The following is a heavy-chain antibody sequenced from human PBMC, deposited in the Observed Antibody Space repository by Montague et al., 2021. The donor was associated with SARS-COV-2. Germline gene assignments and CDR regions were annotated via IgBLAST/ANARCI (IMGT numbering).Heavy chain of an antibody. CDR3: ARVSLAAAATRSDY. Sequence: SETRSLTGTVSGGSVSSGGYYWSWIRQPPGKGLEWIGYIYYSGSTNYNPSLKSRVTISLDTSKNQFSLKLTSVTAADTAVYYCARVSLAAAATRSDYWGQGTLVTVSS. CDR1: GGSVSSGGYY. J-gene: IGHJ4*02. CDR2: IYYSGST. D-gene: IGHD6-13*01. V-gene: IGHV4-61*08.